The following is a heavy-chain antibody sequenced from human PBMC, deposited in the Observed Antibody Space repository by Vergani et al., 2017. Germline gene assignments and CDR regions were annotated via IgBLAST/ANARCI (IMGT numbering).Heavy chain of an antibody. Sequence: QVQLQESGPGLVKPSQTLSLTCTVSGGSISSGGYYWSWIRQPPGKGLEWIGYIYYSGSTNYNPSLKSRVTISVDTSKNQFSLKLSSVTAADTAVYYCASKLNITIERYYYYMDVWGKGTTVTVSS. V-gene: IGHV4-61*08. J-gene: IGHJ6*03. CDR3: ASKLNITIERYYYYMDV. D-gene: IGHD3-10*01. CDR1: GGSISSGGYY. CDR2: IYYSGST.